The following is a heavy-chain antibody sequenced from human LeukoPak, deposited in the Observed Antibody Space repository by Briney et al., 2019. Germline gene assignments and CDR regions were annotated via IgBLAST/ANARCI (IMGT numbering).Heavy chain of an antibody. V-gene: IGHV7-4-1*02. Sequence: KVSFXGSGYXFKKYCINWGGEGPGEGGEWMGWIDTNTGKPAYAQGFTGRFAFSLDTSVSTAYLQISSLKAEDTAVYYCARDQGFRSGRYRRDFDSWGQGTLVTVSS. D-gene: IGHD3-3*01. CDR2: IDTNTGKP. CDR3: ARDQGFRSGRYRRDFDS. CDR1: GYXFKKYC. J-gene: IGHJ4*02.